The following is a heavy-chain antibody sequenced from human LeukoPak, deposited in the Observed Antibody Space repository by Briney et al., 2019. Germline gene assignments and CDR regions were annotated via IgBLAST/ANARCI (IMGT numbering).Heavy chain of an antibody. CDR2: ISSDGSST. D-gene: IGHD6-13*01. Sequence: PGGSLRLSCAASGFTFSSYWMHWVRHAPGKGLVWVSRISSDGSSTTYADSVKGRFTISRDNAKNTLYLQMDSLRAEDTAVYYCAKVAAGGNWFDPWGQGTLVTVSS. J-gene: IGHJ5*02. CDR1: GFTFSSYW. CDR3: AKVAAGGNWFDP. V-gene: IGHV3-74*01.